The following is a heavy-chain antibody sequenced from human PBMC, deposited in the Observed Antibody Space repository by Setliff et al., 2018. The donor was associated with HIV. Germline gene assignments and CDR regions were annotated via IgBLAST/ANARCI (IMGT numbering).Heavy chain of an antibody. Sequence: SETLSLTCSVSGFSISSDYYWNWVRQPPGQGLEWIGSIYHSGKTYSNPSLKSRVTVSVDTSKNQFSLKLSSVPAADTAVYYCAGRSGWSEDYWGQGTLVTVSS. D-gene: IGHD6-19*01. CDR1: GFSISSDYY. V-gene: IGHV4-38-2*02. J-gene: IGHJ4*02. CDR3: AGRSGWSEDY. CDR2: IYHSGKT.